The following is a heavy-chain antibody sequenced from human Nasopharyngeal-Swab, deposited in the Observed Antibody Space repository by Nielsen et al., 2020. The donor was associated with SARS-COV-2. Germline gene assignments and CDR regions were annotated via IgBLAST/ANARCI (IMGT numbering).Heavy chain of an antibody. Sequence: GESLKISCAASGFTFSTYSMNWVRQAPGKGLEWVSSISSSSSYIYYADSLKGRFTISRDNAKNSLYLQMNSLRAEDTAVYYCARDGEWLRTLNYFDYWGQGTLVTVSS. V-gene: IGHV3-21*01. CDR2: ISSSSSYI. CDR3: ARDGEWLRTLNYFDY. CDR1: GFTFSTYS. J-gene: IGHJ4*02. D-gene: IGHD5-12*01.